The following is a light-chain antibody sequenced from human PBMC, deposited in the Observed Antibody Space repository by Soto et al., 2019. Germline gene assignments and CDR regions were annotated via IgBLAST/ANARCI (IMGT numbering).Light chain of an antibody. CDR3: QQYNNWPRPLS. V-gene: IGKV3-15*01. J-gene: IGKJ4*01. CDR1: QSVSDN. Sequence: DIVLTQSPATLSVSPGERATLSCRASQSVSDNLAWYQQKPGQAPRLLISGASARAPGIPARFSDSGSGTEFTLTITSLQPEDFAVYYCQQYNNWPRPLSFGGGTTVEIK. CDR2: GAS.